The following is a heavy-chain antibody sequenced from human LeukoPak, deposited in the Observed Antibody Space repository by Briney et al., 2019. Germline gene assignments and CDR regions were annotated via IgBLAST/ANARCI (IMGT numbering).Heavy chain of an antibody. CDR2: INPNSGDT. D-gene: IGHD6-19*01. CDR1: GYTFSGYY. CDR3: VRGRALAGTVY. V-gene: IGHV1-2*02. J-gene: IGHJ4*02. Sequence: GASVKVSCKASGYTFSGYYMHWVRQAPGQGLEWMGWINPNSGDTNYAQKFQGRVTMTRDTSISTAYMYLSRLISDDTATYYCVRGRALAGTVYWGQGTLVTVSS.